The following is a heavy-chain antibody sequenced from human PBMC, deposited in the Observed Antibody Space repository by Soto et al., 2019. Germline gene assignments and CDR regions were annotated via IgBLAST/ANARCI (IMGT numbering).Heavy chain of an antibody. CDR1: GFTFDDHG. D-gene: IGHD3-22*01. CDR3: AKASGDQTSSGLDY. CDR2: ISWNSGTI. V-gene: IGHV3-9*01. Sequence: EVQLVESGGGLVQPGRSMRLSCAASGFTFDDHGMHWVRQAPGKGLEWVSGISWNSGTIGYADSVKGRFTISRDNAKNSLYLQMNRLRPEDSALYYCAKASGDQTSSGLDYWGQGTLVPGSS. J-gene: IGHJ4*02.